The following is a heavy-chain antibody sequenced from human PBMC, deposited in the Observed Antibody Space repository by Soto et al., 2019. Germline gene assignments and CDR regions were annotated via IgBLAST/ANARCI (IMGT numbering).Heavy chain of an antibody. V-gene: IGHV4-39*01. CDR1: GGSISSSSYY. D-gene: IGHD3-10*01. CDR3: ARHVLLWFGELPLHFDY. CDR2: IYYSGST. Sequence: SETLSLTCTVSGGSISSSSYYWGWIRQPPGKGLEWIGSIYYSGSTYYNPSLKSRVTISVDTSKNQFSLKLSSVTAADMAVYYCARHVLLWFGELPLHFDYWGQGTLVTVSS. J-gene: IGHJ4*02.